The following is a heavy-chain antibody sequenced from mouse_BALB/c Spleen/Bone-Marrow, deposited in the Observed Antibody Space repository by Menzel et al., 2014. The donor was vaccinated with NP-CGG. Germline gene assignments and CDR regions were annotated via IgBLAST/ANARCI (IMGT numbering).Heavy chain of an antibody. D-gene: IGHD1-1*01. J-gene: IGHJ4*01. Sequence: QVQLQQSGAELLKPGASVKLSCKASGYTFTSYWMYWVFQRPGQGLEWIGEINPRSGRTNYNEKFKSRATLTVDKSSSTAYMQLSSLTSEDSAVYYCARGLYGAMDYWGQGTSVTVSS. V-gene: IGHV1S81*02. CDR2: INPRSGRT. CDR3: ARGLYGAMDY. CDR1: GYTFTSYW.